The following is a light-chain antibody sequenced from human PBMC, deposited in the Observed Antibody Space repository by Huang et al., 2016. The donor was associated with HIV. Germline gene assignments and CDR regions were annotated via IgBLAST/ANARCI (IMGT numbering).Light chain of an antibody. Sequence: DNVLTQSPATLSLSPGERDTLSCRASQSGSNYLAWYQQKVGQAPRLLIDDASKRVAGIPARFSGSGSGTDFTLTISSLEPEDFGVYYCQLRTNWPPLVTFGGGTTVEI. CDR2: DAS. V-gene: IGKV3-11*01. J-gene: IGKJ4*01. CDR3: QLRTNWPPLVT. CDR1: QSGSNY.